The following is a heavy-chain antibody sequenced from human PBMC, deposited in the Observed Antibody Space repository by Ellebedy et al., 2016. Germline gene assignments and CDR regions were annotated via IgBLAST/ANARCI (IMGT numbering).Heavy chain of an antibody. CDR2: IKQDGSEK. J-gene: IGHJ4*02. Sequence: GESLKISCAASGFTFSSYWMSWVRQAPGKGLEWVANIKQDGSEKYYVDSVKGRFTISRDNAKNSLYLQMNSLRAEDTAVYYCARDRYSGYDFGYWGQGTLVTVSS. CDR1: GFTFSSYW. D-gene: IGHD5-12*01. V-gene: IGHV3-7*04. CDR3: ARDRYSGYDFGY.